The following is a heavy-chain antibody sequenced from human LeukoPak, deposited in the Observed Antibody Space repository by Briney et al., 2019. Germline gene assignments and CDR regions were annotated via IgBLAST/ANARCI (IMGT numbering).Heavy chain of an antibody. D-gene: IGHD2-15*01. J-gene: IGHJ4*02. Sequence: SLRLSCAASGFSFDDTAMHWVRQAPGKGLEYVSGISGNSGTIVYADSVKGRFTISRDNAKSSLYLQMNSLRGDDTALYYCAKVYCSGGACYSYFDSWGRGTLVTVSS. CDR2: ISGNSGTI. V-gene: IGHV3-9*01. CDR3: AKVYCSGGACYSYFDS. CDR1: GFSFDDTA.